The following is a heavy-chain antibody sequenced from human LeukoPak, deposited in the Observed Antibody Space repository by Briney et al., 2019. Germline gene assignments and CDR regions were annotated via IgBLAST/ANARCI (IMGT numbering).Heavy chain of an antibody. V-gene: IGHV4-30-2*01. J-gene: IGHJ5*02. Sequence: SETLSLTCAVSGGSISSGGYSWSWIRQPPGKGLEWIGYIYHSGSTYYNPSLKSRVTISVDRSKLQFSLKLSSVTAADTAVYYCAGAYGNWFNPWGQGTLVTVSS. D-gene: IGHD3-16*01. CDR1: GGSISSGGYS. CDR3: AGAYGNWFNP. CDR2: IYHSGST.